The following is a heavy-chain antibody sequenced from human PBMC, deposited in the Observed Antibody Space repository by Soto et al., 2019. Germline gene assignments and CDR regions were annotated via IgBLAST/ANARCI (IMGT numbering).Heavy chain of an antibody. J-gene: IGHJ4*02. CDR3: ARDLIAQYGDYSNSPLDY. CDR1: GFTFSSYS. V-gene: IGHV3-48*01. CDR2: ISSSSSTI. Sequence: GGSLRLSCAASGFTFSSYSMNWVRQAPGKGLEWVSYISSSSSTIYYADSVKGRFTISRDNAKNSLYLQMNSLRAEDTAVYYCARDLIAQYGDYSNSPLDYWGQGTLVTVSS. D-gene: IGHD4-17*01.